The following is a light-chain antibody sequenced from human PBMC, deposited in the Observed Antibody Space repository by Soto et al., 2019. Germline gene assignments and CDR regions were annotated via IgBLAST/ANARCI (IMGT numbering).Light chain of an antibody. CDR1: QSFSSRY. V-gene: IGKV3-20*01. CDR2: GAS. J-gene: IGKJ1*01. Sequence: EIVLTQSPGTLSLSPGEGATLSCRASQSFSSRYLAWYQQKPGQAPRLLIYGASSRATGIPDRFSGSGSGKDFTLTISRLEPEDFAVYYCQQYGTSPPWTFGQGTKVVIK. CDR3: QQYGTSPPWT.